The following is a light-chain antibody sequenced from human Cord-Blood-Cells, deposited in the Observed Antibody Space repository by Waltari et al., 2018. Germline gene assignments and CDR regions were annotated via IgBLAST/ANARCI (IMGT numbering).Light chain of an antibody. CDR1: SSNIGNNP. J-gene: IGLJ1*01. V-gene: IGLV1-36*01. Sequence: QSVLTQPPSVSEAPRQRVTISCSGSSSNIGNNPVNWYKPLPGKAPKLLIYYDDLLPSGVSDRFSGSESGTSASRASSGLQSEDEADYYCAAWDDSLNGYVFGTGTKVTVL. CDR3: AAWDDSLNGYV. CDR2: YDD.